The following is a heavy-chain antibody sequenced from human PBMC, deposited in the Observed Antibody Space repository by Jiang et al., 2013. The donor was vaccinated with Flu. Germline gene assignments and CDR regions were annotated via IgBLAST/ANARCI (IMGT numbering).Heavy chain of an antibody. CDR2: ISYDGSNK. Sequence: VQLVESGGGVVQPGRSLRLSCAASGFTFSSYAMHWVRQAPGKGLEWVAVISYDGSNKYYADSVKGRFTISRDNSKNTLYLQMNSLRAEDTAVYYCARDPNPVTESDYWGQGTLVTVSS. J-gene: IGHJ4*02. V-gene: IGHV3-30-3*01. CDR3: ARDPNPVTESDY. CDR1: GFTFSSYA. D-gene: IGHD4-17*01.